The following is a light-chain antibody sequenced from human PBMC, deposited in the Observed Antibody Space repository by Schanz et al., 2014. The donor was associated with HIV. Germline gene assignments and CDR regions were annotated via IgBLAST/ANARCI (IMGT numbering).Light chain of an antibody. CDR3: QQYNNWPPIT. J-gene: IGKJ5*01. CDR1: QSVDSK. Sequence: EVVMTQSPATLSVSPGERATLSCRPSQSVDSKFAWYQQKTGQAPRLLIYGASTRATGIPARFSGSGSGTEFTLTISSLQSEDFAVYYCQQYNNWPPITFGQGTRLEIK. V-gene: IGKV3-15*01. CDR2: GAS.